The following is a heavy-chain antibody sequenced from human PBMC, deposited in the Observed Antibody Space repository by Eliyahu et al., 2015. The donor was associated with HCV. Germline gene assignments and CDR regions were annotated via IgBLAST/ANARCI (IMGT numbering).Heavy chain of an antibody. V-gene: IGHV3-74*01. CDR1: XFTLSXYW. J-gene: IGHJ4*02. CDR3: ARVGCSSTSCTEVDY. Sequence: EVQLVESGGGLVQPGGSLRLSCAASXFTLSXYWMHXVRQAPGKGLVWVSRINDDESSTSYADSVKGRFTISRDNAKNTLYLQMNSLRAEDTAVYYCARVGCSSTSCTEVDYWGQGTLVTVSS. D-gene: IGHD2-2*01. CDR2: INDDESST.